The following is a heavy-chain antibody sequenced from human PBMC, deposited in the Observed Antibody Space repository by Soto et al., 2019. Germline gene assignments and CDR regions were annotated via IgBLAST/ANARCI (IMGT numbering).Heavy chain of an antibody. Sequence: ASVKVSCKASGGTFSSYAISWVRQAPGQGLEWMGGIIPIFGTANYAQKFQGRVTITADKSTSTAYMKLSSLRSEDTAVYYCARDLYSSSCEVYYYYGMDVWGQGTTVTVSS. CDR1: GGTFSSYA. D-gene: IGHD6-13*01. V-gene: IGHV1-69*06. CDR2: IIPIFGTA. J-gene: IGHJ6*01. CDR3: ARDLYSSSCEVYYYYGMDV.